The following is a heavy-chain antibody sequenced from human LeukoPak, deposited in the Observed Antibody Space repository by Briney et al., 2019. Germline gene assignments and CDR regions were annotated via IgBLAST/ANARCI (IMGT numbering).Heavy chain of an antibody. Sequence: ASVKVSCKASGYTFTGYYMHWVRQAPGQGLEWMGWINPNSGGTNYAQKFQGWVTMTRDTSISTAYMELSRLRSDDTAVYYCARPRGGFGEYVPATLDYWGQGTLVTVSS. CDR1: GYTFTGYY. J-gene: IGHJ4*02. CDR2: INPNSGGT. CDR3: ARPRGGFGEYVPATLDY. V-gene: IGHV1-2*04. D-gene: IGHD3-10*01.